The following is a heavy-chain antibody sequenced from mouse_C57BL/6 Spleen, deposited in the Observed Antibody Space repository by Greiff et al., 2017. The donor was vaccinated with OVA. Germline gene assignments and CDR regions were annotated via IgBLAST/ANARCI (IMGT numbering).Heavy chain of an antibody. Sequence: QVQLKQPGAELVRPGSSVKLSCKASGYTFTSYWMHWVKQRPIQGLEWIGNIDPSDSETNYNQKFKDKATLTVDKSSSTAYMQLSSLTSEDSAVYYCARSLYYGSSYGNFDYWGQGTTLTVSS. J-gene: IGHJ2*01. CDR2: IDPSDSET. V-gene: IGHV1-52*01. CDR1: GYTFTSYW. CDR3: ARSLYYGSSYGNFDY. D-gene: IGHD1-1*01.